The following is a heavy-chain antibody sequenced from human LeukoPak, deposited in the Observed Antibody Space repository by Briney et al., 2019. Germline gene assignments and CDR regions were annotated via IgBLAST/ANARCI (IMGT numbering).Heavy chain of an antibody. CDR2: VYYSGST. J-gene: IGHJ3*02. V-gene: IGHV4-59*01. CDR3: ARGTAQTVNTYAFDM. Sequence: ASETLSLTCTVSGGSISSYYWSWIRQPRGKGLDWIGYVYYSGSTNYNPSLKSRVIISVDTSKNQFFLNLISVTAADTAVYYCARGTAQTVNTYAFDMWGQGTMVTVSS. CDR1: GGSISSYY. D-gene: IGHD4-17*01.